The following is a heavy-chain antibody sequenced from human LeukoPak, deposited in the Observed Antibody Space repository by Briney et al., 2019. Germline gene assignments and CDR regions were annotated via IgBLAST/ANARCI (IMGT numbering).Heavy chain of an antibody. Sequence: SETLSLTCAVSGYSISSGYYWGWIRQPPGKGLEWIGSIYHSGSTYYNPSLKSRVTISVDTSKNQFSLKLSPVTAADTAVYYCARVPVVEMATISDYWGQGTLVTVSS. J-gene: IGHJ4*02. CDR2: IYHSGST. V-gene: IGHV4-38-2*01. CDR1: GYSISSGYY. D-gene: IGHD5-24*01. CDR3: ARVPVVEMATISDY.